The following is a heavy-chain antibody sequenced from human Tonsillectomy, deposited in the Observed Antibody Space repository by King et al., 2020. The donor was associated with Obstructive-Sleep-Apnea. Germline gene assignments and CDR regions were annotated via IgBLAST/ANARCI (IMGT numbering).Heavy chain of an antibody. V-gene: IGHV3-21*01. J-gene: IGHJ6*02. Sequence: QLVQSGGGLVKPGGSLRLSCAASGFTFSSYSMNWVRQAPGKGLEWVSSISSSSSYIYYADSVKGRFTISRDNAKNSLYLQMNSLRAEDTAVYYCARDLVPATLPVHYYGMDVWGQGTTVTVSS. CDR1: GFTFSSYS. D-gene: IGHD2-2*01. CDR3: ARDLVPATLPVHYYGMDV. CDR2: ISSSSSYI.